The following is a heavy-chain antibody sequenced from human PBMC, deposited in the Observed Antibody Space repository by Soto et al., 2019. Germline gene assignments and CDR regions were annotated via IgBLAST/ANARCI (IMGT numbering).Heavy chain of an antibody. CDR2: MNPNSGNT. V-gene: IGHV1-8*01. CDR3: ARVGDFWSGYYSEYYYGMDV. CDR1: GYTFTSYD. Sequence: ASVKVSCKASGYTFTSYDINWVRQATGQGLEWMGWMNPNSGNTGYAQKFQGRVTMTRNTSISTAYMELSSLRSEDTAVYYCARVGDFWSGYYSEYYYGMDVWGQGTTVTVSS. J-gene: IGHJ6*02. D-gene: IGHD3-3*01.